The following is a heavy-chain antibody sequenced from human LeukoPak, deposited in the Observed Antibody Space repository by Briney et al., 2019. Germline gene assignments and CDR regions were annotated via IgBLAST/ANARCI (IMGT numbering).Heavy chain of an antibody. D-gene: IGHD1-20*01. V-gene: IGHV3-74*01. CDR3: ARVLDITGTIFDAFDI. Sequence: GGSLRLSCAASRFPFSSYWMHWLRQAPGKGLVWVSRINGDGSITTYADSVKGRFTISRDNAKNSLYLQMNSLRAEDTAVYYCARVLDITGTIFDAFDIWGPGTMVTVSS. CDR1: RFPFSSYW. J-gene: IGHJ3*02. CDR2: INGDGSIT.